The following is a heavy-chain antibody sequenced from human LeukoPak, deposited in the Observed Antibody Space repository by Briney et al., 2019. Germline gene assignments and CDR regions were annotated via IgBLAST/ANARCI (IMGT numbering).Heavy chain of an antibody. CDR2: IYYSGST. CDR3: ARLWAVAGPIDY. J-gene: IGHJ4*02. CDR1: GDSISSYY. V-gene: IGHV4-59*08. D-gene: IGHD6-19*01. Sequence: SETLSLTCTVSGDSISSYYWNWIRQPPGKGLEWIGYIYYSGSTNYNPSLKSRVTISVDTSKNQFSLKLSSVTAADTAVYYCARLWAVAGPIDYWGQGTLVTVSS.